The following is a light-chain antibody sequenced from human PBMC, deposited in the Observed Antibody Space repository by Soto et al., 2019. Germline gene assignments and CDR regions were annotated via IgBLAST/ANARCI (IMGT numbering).Light chain of an antibody. CDR1: SSNIGSNT. CDR2: SNN. CDR3: AAWDDSLNGRLNWV. J-gene: IGLJ3*02. V-gene: IGLV1-44*01. Sequence: QSVLTQPPSASGTPGQRVTISCSGSSSNIGSNTVNWYQQLPGTAPKLLIYSNNQRPSGVPDRFSGSKSGTSASLAISGLQSEDEADYYCAAWDDSLNGRLNWVFGGGTKLTVL.